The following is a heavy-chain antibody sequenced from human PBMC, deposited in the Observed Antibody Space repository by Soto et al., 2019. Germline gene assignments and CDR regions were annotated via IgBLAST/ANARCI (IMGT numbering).Heavy chain of an antibody. Sequence: EVQLVESGGALVQPGGSLRLSCAASGFMFSNYWMNWVRQAPGKGLVWVSRINGDGSRTSYADSVKGRFTISRDNAKNTVYLQMNSLRVEDTAVYYCAGWGSWKGDWGQGTLVTVSS. CDR1: GFMFSNYW. CDR3: AGWGSWKGD. CDR2: INGDGSRT. V-gene: IGHV3-74*01. J-gene: IGHJ4*02. D-gene: IGHD6-13*01.